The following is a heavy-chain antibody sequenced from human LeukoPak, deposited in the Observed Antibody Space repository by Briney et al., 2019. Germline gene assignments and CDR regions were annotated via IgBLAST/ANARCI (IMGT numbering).Heavy chain of an antibody. Sequence: GGSLRLSCAASGFTFSSYTMNWVRQAPGKGLEWVSYISPSSTSIYYADSVKGRFTISRDSAKNSLSLQMNSLRAEDTAVYYCARGNYFDYWGQGVLVTVSS. CDR2: ISPSSTSI. CDR1: GFTFSSYT. CDR3: ARGNYFDY. J-gene: IGHJ4*02. V-gene: IGHV3-48*01.